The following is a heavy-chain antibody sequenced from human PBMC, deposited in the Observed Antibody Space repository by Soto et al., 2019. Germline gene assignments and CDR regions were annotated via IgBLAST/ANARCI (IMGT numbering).Heavy chain of an antibody. J-gene: IGHJ4*02. CDR2: INPKSGGT. D-gene: IGHD6-19*01. CDR1: AYTFTDYY. V-gene: IGHV1-2*04. CDR3: ARYSSGWSQYYFDY. Sequence: ASVKVSCKTSAYTFTDYYVHSVRQAPGQGLEWMGWINPKSGGTNYAQKFQGWVTMTSDTSISTAYMELSRLRSDDTAVYYCARYSSGWSQYYFDYWGQGTLVTVSS.